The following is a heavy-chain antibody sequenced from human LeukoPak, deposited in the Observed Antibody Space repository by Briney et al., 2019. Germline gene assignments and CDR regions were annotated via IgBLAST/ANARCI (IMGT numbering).Heavy chain of an antibody. J-gene: IGHJ4*02. V-gene: IGHV1-18*01. CDR2: ISAYNGNT. CDR1: GYTFTSYD. Sequence: ASVKVSCKASGYTFTSYDINWVRQAPGQGLEWMGWISAYNGNTNYAQKLHGRVTMTTDTSTSTAYMELRSLRSDDTAVYYCARGREGRRRDGYDYWGQGTLVTVSS. CDR3: ARGREGRRRDGYDY. D-gene: IGHD5-24*01.